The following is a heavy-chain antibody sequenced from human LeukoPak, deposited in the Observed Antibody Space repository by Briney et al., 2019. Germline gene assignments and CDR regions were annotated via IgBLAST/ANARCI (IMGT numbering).Heavy chain of an antibody. Sequence: GGSLRLSCAASGFTFSDYYMSWIRQAPGKGLEWVSYISSSSSYTNYADSVKGRFTISRDNAKNSLYLQMNGLRAEDTAVYYCARMRSYYGSGSYSTFDYWGQGTLVTVSS. CDR1: GFTFSDYY. CDR3: ARMRSYYGSGSYSTFDY. D-gene: IGHD3-10*01. V-gene: IGHV3-11*06. CDR2: ISSSSSYT. J-gene: IGHJ4*02.